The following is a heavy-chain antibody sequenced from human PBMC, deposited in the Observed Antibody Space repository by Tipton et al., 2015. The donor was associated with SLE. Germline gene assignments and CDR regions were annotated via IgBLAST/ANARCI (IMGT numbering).Heavy chain of an antibody. CDR1: GYSISSGYY. V-gene: IGHV4-38-2*01. J-gene: IGHJ2*01. Sequence: TLSLTCAVSGYSISSGYYWGWIRQPPGKGLEWIGSIYHSGSTYYNPSLKSRVTISVDTSKNQFSLKLSFVTAADTAVYYGASAVVVNNDWYFDLWGRGTLVTVSS. CDR2: IYHSGST. D-gene: IGHD3-22*01. CDR3: ASAVVVNNDWYFDL.